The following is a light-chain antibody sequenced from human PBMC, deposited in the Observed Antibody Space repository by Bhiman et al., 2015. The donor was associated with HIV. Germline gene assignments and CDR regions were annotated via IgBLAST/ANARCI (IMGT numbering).Light chain of an antibody. J-gene: IGLJ1*01. V-gene: IGLV2-14*03. Sequence: QSALTQPASVSGSPGQSITISCTGTSSDVGGYNYVSWYQQYPGKAPKLMIYDVSNRPSGVPNRFSGSKSDNTASLTISGLQAEDEADYYCSSYTTXDTYVFGTGTKVTVL. CDR2: DVS. CDR3: SSYTTXDTYV. CDR1: SSDVGGYNY.